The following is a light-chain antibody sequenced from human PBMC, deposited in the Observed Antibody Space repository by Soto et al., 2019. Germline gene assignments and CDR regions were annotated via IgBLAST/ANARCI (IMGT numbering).Light chain of an antibody. CDR1: SSDVGGYNH. CDR2: EVT. J-gene: IGLJ1*01. V-gene: IGLV2-14*01. Sequence: QSVLTQPASVSGSPGQSITISCTGTSSDVGGYNHVSWYQIHPGKAPKLIIYEVTSRPSGVSYRFSGSKSGNSASLTISGLQAEDEADYYCSSHASSSYYVLGGGTKVT. CDR3: SSHASSSYYV.